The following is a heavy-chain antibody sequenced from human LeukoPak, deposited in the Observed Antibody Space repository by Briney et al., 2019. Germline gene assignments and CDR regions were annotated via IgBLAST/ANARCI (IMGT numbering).Heavy chain of an antibody. V-gene: IGHV3-23*01. CDR3: AKDPYNTAVANTNGWFDP. D-gene: IGHD5-18*01. CDR1: GFTFSSYA. Sequence: PGGSLRLSCAVSGFTFSSYAMSWVRRAPGKGLEWVSSISGSGGNTYYAQSLRGRFTISRDNSENTLFLQMDTLRADDTALYFCAKDPYNTAVANTNGWFDPWGQGTLVTVSS. J-gene: IGHJ5*02. CDR2: ISGSGGNT.